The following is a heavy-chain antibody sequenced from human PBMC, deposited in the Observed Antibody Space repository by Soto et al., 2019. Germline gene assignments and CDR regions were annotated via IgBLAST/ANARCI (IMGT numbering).Heavy chain of an antibody. J-gene: IGHJ4*03. CDR2: IYYSGST. Sequence: PSETLSLTCTVSGGSIGTTTYFWGWIRQPPGKGLEWIGSIYYSGSTYYNPSLKSRVTISVDTSKNQFSLKLSSVTAADTAVYYCARGYSYGYFDSWGQGTLVTVSS. D-gene: IGHD5-18*01. V-gene: IGHV4-39*01. CDR3: ARGYSYGYFDS. CDR1: GGSIGTTTYF.